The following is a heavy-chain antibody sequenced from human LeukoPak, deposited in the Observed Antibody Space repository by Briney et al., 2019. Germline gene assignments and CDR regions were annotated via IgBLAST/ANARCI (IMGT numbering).Heavy chain of an antibody. J-gene: IGHJ4*02. D-gene: IGHD5-18*01. Sequence: GASVKVSCKASGYTFTGYYMHWVRQAPGQGLEWMGWINPNSGGTNYAQKFQGRVTITADKSTSTAYMELSSLRSEDTAVYYCGYSYGYQYYFDYWGQGTLVTVSS. CDR1: GYTFTGYY. CDR3: GYSYGYQYYFDY. CDR2: INPNSGGT. V-gene: IGHV1-2*02.